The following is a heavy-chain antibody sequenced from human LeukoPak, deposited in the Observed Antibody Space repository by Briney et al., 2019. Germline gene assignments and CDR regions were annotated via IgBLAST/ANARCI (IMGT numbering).Heavy chain of an antibody. Sequence: SEILSLTCTVSGGSISGYYWSWIRQPAGKGLEWLGRVYTSGSTNYNPSLKSRVTISMDTSKNRFSLKLSSVTAADTAVYYCARDGRQRITMDTGALDIWGQGTMVTVSS. CDR3: ARDGRQRITMDTGALDI. CDR1: GGSISGYY. V-gene: IGHV4-4*07. CDR2: VYTSGST. D-gene: IGHD3-10*01. J-gene: IGHJ3*02.